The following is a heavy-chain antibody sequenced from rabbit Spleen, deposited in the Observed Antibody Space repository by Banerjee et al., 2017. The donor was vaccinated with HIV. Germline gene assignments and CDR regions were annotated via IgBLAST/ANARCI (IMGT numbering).Heavy chain of an antibody. CDR3: ARDLVTVIGWNFSL. V-gene: IGHV1S40*01. CDR1: GVSFSSNYY. J-gene: IGHJ4*01. CDR2: IDAGSSGFT. Sequence: QSLEESGGGLVQPEGSLTLTCTASGVSFSSNYYMCWVRQPPGKGLEWIACIDAGSSGFTYFATWAKGRFTCSKTSSTTVTLQMTSLTAADTATYFCARDLVTVIGWNFSLWGPGTLVTVS. D-gene: IGHD1-1*01.